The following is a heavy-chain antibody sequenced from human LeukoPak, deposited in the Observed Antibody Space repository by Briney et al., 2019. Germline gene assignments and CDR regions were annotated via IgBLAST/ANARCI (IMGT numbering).Heavy chain of an antibody. Sequence: GASVKVSCKASGYTFTGYYMHWVRQAPGQGLEWMGWINPNSGGTNYAQKFQGRVTMTRDTSISTAYMELSRLRSDDTAVYYCARDFEDGYNAYSFDYWGQGTLVTVSS. CDR2: INPNSGGT. D-gene: IGHD5-24*01. J-gene: IGHJ4*02. V-gene: IGHV1-2*02. CDR1: GYTFTGYY. CDR3: ARDFEDGYNAYSFDY.